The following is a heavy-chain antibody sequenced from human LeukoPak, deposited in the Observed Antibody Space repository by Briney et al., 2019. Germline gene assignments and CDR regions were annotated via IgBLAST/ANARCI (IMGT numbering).Heavy chain of an antibody. V-gene: IGHV3-23*01. J-gene: IGHJ4*02. CDR1: GFTFSNYA. Sequence: GGSLRLSCAASGFTFSNYAMSWVRQAPGKGLECVSTISGRGSSTYYADSVKGRFTISRDNSKNALFLQMNSLRAEDTAVYYCAIYDPTYYFDYWGQGTLVTVSS. CDR3: AIYDPTYYFDY. CDR2: ISGRGSST. D-gene: IGHD3-16*01.